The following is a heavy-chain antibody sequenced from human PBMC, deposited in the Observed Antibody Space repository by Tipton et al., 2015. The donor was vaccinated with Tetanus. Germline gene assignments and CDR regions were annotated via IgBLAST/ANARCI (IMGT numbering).Heavy chain of an antibody. Sequence: TLSLTCTISGDSITSSRYYWGWVRQAPGKGPDWIGSIYFTGSTYHNPSLKSRVTMSVDTSKNHFSLELNSVTAADTAVYYCARRGGDFLTGYYDSWGQGTLVTVPS. D-gene: IGHD3-9*01. CDR2: IYFTGST. V-gene: IGHV4-39*01. CDR3: ARRGGDFLTGYYDS. J-gene: IGHJ4*02. CDR1: GDSITSSRYY.